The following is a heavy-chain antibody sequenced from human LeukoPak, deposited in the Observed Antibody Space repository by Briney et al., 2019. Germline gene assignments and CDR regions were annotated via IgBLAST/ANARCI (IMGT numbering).Heavy chain of an antibody. Sequence: PSETLSPTCTVSGGSISSYYWSWIRQPPGKGLEWIGYIYYSGSTNYNPSLKSRVTISVDTSKNQFSLKLSSVTAADTAVYYCAGLGGYDSRGYYYFDYWGQGTLVTVSS. CDR2: IYYSGST. J-gene: IGHJ4*02. CDR1: GGSISSYY. D-gene: IGHD3-22*01. CDR3: AGLGGYDSRGYYYFDY. V-gene: IGHV4-59*01.